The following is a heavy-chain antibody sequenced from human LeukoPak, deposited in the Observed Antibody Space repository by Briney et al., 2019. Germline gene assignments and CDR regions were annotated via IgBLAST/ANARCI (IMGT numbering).Heavy chain of an antibody. Sequence: SETLSLTCAVYGGSFSGYYWSWIRQPPGKGLEWIGETNHSGSTNYNPSLKSRVTISVDTSKNQFSLKLSSVTAADTAVYYCARGRRIAAAGLDYWGQGTLVTVSS. V-gene: IGHV4-34*01. CDR3: ARGRRIAAAGLDY. CDR1: GGSFSGYY. D-gene: IGHD6-13*01. CDR2: TNHSGST. J-gene: IGHJ4*02.